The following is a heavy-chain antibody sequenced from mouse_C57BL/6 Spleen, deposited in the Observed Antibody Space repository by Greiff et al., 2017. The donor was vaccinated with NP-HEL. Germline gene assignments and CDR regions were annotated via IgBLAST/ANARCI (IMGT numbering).Heavy chain of an antibody. J-gene: IGHJ4*01. D-gene: IGHD2-3*01. V-gene: IGHV1-82*01. CDR1: GYAFSSSW. CDR3: ARFPDGYYGDYAMDY. Sequence: VQLQQSGPELVKPGASVKISCKASGYAFSSSWMNWVKQRPGKGLEWIGRIYPGDGDTNYNGKFKGKATLTADKSSSTAYMQLSSLTSEDSAVYFCARFPDGYYGDYAMDYWGQGTSVTVSS. CDR2: IYPGDGDT.